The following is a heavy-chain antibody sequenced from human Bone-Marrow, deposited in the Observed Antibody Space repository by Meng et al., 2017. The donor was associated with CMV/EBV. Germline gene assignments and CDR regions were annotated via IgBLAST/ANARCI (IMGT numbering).Heavy chain of an antibody. CDR1: GFPFSPYW. J-gene: IGHJ4*02. CDR2: ISSDGSST. Sequence: ASGFPFSPYWLHWVRQAPGKGLVWLSRISSDGSSTTYADSVKGRFTISRDNAKNTLYLQMDGLRAEDTAVYYCARDADSSGWYDLDYWGQGTLVTVSS. D-gene: IGHD6-19*01. CDR3: ARDADSSGWYDLDY. V-gene: IGHV3-74*01.